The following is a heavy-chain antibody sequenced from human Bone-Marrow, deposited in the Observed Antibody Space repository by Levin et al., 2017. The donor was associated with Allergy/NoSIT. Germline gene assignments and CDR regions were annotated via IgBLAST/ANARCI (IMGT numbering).Heavy chain of an antibody. J-gene: IGHJ4*02. D-gene: IGHD3-3*01. CDR3: AKTTYYDLWTGYYDY. V-gene: IGHV3-9*01. Sequence: GGSLRLSCAASGFTFDDYAMHWVRQAPGKGLEWVSGISWNSGSIGYADSVKGRFTISRDNAKNSLYLQMSSLRAEDTALYYCAKTTYYDLWTGYYDYWGQGTLVTVSS. CDR2: ISWNSGSI. CDR1: GFTFDDYA.